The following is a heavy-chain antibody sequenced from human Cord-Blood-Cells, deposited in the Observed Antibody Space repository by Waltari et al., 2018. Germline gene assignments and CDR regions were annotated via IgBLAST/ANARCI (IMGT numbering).Heavy chain of an antibody. CDR2: IYYSGST. CDR3: ARQPYDFWSGYYLDY. CDR1: CGSFRSSGYY. V-gene: IGHV4-39*01. J-gene: IGHJ4*02. Sequence: QLQLQESGPGLVKPWETLSLPCTVPCGSFRSSGYYWGWLRPPPGKGLEWIGSIYYSGSTYYNPSLKSRVTISVDTSKTQFSLKLSSVTAADTAVYYCARQPYDFWSGYYLDYWGQGTLVTVSS. D-gene: IGHD3-3*01.